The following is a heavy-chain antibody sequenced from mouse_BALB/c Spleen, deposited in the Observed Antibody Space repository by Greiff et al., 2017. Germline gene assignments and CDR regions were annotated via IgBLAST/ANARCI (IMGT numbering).Heavy chain of an antibody. V-gene: IGHV2-6-7*01. CDR3: ARYGQLAMDY. CDR1: GFSLTSYG. D-gene: IGHD1-1*02. Sequence: VHLVESGPGLVAPSQSLSITCTVSGFSLTSYGVNWVRQPPGKGLEWLGMIWGDGSTDYNSALKSRLSISKDNSKSQVFLKMNSLQTDDTARYYCARYGQLAMDYWGQGTSVTVSS. J-gene: IGHJ4*01. CDR2: IWGDGST.